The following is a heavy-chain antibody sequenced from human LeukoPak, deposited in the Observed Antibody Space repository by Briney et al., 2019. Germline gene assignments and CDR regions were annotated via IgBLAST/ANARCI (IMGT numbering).Heavy chain of an antibody. CDR2: INHSGST. J-gene: IGHJ4*02. CDR3: ARTIAAAVDFDY. D-gene: IGHD6-13*01. CDR1: GGSFSGYY. Sequence: SETLSLTCAVYGGSFSGYYWSWIRQPPGKGLEWIGEINHSGSTNYNPSLKSRVTISVDTSKNQFSLKLSSVTAAGTAVYYCARTIAAAVDFDYWGQGTLVTVSS. V-gene: IGHV4-34*01.